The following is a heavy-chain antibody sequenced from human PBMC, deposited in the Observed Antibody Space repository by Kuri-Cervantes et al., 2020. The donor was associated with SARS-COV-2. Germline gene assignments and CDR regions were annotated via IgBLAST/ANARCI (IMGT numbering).Heavy chain of an antibody. J-gene: IGHJ4*02. CDR2: ISRRSSYI. V-gene: IGHV3-21*01. CDR1: GFTFSTYN. D-gene: IGHD6-13*01. CDR3: ARDLSSSWYEGAGDHLGY. Sequence: GGSLRLSCAASGFTFSTYNMNWVRQAPGKGLEWVSSISRRSSYIYYADSVKGRFTISRDNAKNSLYLQMNSLRAEDTAVYYCARDLSSSWYEGAGDHLGYWGQGTLVTVSS.